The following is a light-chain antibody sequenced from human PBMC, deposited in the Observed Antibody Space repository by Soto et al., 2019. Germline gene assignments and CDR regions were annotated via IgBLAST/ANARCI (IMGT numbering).Light chain of an antibody. CDR2: AAS. V-gene: IGKV1-39*01. Sequence: DIQMTQSPSSLSASVGDRVTITCRASQSISSYLNWYQQKPGKAPKLLIYAASSLQSGVPSRFSGSGSGTDFTLTSSSMQPEDFATYYCQQSSEATWTFGQGTKVEIK. J-gene: IGKJ1*01. CDR1: QSISSY. CDR3: QQSSEATWT.